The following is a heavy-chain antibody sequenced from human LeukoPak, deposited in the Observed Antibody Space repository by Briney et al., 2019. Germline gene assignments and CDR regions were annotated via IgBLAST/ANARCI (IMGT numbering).Heavy chain of an antibody. Sequence: ASVKVSCKASGYTFTGYYMHWVRQAPGQGLEWMGWINPNSGNTGYAQKFQGRVTMTRNTSISTAYMELSSLRSEDTAVYYCARGPNMVRGVRYPDYWGQGTLVTVSS. D-gene: IGHD3-10*01. V-gene: IGHV1-8*02. CDR3: ARGPNMVRGVRYPDY. CDR2: INPNSGNT. CDR1: GYTFTGYY. J-gene: IGHJ4*02.